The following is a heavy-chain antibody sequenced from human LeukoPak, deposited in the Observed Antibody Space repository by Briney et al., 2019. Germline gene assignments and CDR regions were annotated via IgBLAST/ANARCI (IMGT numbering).Heavy chain of an antibody. CDR2: IRGNGGGT. Sequence: GGSLRLSCAASGFTFSRYAMIWVRQGPGKGLEWVSAIRGNGGGTEYADSVKGRFTISRDNSKNTLYLQMNNLRTEDTAIYYCAKDRVTSGYRTYYFDYWGQGTLVTVSS. CDR3: AKDRVTSGYRTYYFDY. V-gene: IGHV3-23*01. J-gene: IGHJ4*02. D-gene: IGHD3-22*01. CDR1: GFTFSRYA.